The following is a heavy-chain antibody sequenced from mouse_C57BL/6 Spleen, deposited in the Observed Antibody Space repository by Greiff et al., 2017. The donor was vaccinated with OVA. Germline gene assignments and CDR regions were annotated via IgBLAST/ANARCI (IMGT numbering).Heavy chain of an antibody. J-gene: IGHJ2*01. CDR1: GYTFTSYW. D-gene: IGHD2-4*01. Sequence: VQLQQSGTVLARPGASVKMSCKTSGYTFTSYWMHWVKQRPGQGLEWIGAIYPGNSDTSYNQKFKGKAKLTAVTSASTAYMELSSLTNEDTAVYYDAGDDYDRRSYYFDYWGQGTTLTVSA. CDR3: AGDDYDRRSYYFDY. CDR2: IYPGNSDT. V-gene: IGHV1-5*01.